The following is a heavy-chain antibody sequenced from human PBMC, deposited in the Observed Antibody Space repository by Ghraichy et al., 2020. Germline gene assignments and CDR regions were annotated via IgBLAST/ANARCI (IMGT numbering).Heavy chain of an antibody. Sequence: SETLSLTCTVSGGSMSDYYWSWIRQPAGKGLEWIGRISASGSTHYNPSLESRVTMSLDTSKNQFSLSLRSVTAADTAIYYCARQWSGDYWGQGTLVTVSS. CDR1: GGSMSDYY. CDR3: ARQWSGDY. V-gene: IGHV4-4*07. J-gene: IGHJ4*02. CDR2: ISASGST. D-gene: IGHD2-15*01.